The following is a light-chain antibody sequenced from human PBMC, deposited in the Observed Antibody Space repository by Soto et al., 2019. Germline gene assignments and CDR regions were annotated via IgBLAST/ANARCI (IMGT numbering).Light chain of an antibody. Sequence: DIQLTQSPSFLSASVGDRVTITCRASQDISTYLAWYQQKPGKAPNLLFYAASTLQSGVPSRFSGSGSGTEFTLTVSSLQPEDFATFYCQQLNSYPWTFGQGTKVEMK. CDR3: QQLNSYPWT. V-gene: IGKV1-9*01. CDR2: AAS. CDR1: QDISTY. J-gene: IGKJ1*01.